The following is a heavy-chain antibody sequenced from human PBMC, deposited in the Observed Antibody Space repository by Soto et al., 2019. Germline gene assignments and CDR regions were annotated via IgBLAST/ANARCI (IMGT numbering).Heavy chain of an antibody. CDR2: ISAYNGNT. Sequence: QVQLVQSGAEVKKPGASVKASCKALGYTFTSYGTTWVRQAPGQGFGGLGWISAYNGNTNYAQKLQGRVTMTTDTSTSTAYMELRSLRSDDTAVYYCARGGGQGQQLYPFDYWGQGTLVTVSS. V-gene: IGHV1-18*01. J-gene: IGHJ4*02. CDR1: GYTFTSYG. CDR3: ARGGGQGQQLYPFDY. D-gene: IGHD6-13*01.